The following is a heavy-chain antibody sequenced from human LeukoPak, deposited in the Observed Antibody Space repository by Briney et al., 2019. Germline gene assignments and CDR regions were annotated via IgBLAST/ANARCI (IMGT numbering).Heavy chain of an antibody. J-gene: IGHJ4*02. CDR3: GRSGDFWSGSGVAY. V-gene: IGHV3-74*01. CDR1: GFTFSTYW. CDR2: INTDGGST. D-gene: IGHD3-3*01. Sequence: GGSLRLSCAASGFTFSTYWMHWVRQAPGKGLVWVSRINTDGGSTTYADSVKGRFTISRDNAKNTLFLQMNSLRAEDTAVYYCGRSGDFWSGSGVAYWGQGTLVTVSS.